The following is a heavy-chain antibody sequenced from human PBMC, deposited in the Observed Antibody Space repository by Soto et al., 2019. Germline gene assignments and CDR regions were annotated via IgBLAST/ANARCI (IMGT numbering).Heavy chain of an antibody. CDR1: GGSISSGGYY. CDR3: ARDVLNYYCSGGEFDY. CDR2: IDYSGST. V-gene: IGHV4-31*01. Sequence: QVQLQESGPGLVKPSQTLSLTCTVSGGSISSGGYYWSWIRQHPGKGLEWIGYIDYSGSTYYNPSLKSPVTIAVDTSKYQFPLKLRSVTAADRAVYYCARDVLNYYCSGGEFDYWGQGTLVTVSS. D-gene: IGHD3-10*01. J-gene: IGHJ4*02.